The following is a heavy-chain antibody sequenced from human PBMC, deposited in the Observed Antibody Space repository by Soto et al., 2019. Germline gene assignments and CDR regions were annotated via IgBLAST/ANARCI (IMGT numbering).Heavy chain of an antibody. D-gene: IGHD1-20*01. CDR3: TRRLSVVGIASSDY. V-gene: IGHV3-74*01. Sequence: EVQLVESGGGLVQPGGSLRLSCAASGFTISSYWMHWVRQAPGKGLVWVSRINTDGSSTSYADSVKGRFTASRDNAKNTLYLQMNSLRAEETAGYYCTRRLSVVGIASSDYWGQGTLVTVSS. CDR2: INTDGSST. CDR1: GFTISSYW. J-gene: IGHJ4*02.